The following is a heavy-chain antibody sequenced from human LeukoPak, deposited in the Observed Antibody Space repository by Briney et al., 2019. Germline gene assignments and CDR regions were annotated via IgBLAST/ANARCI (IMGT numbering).Heavy chain of an antibody. CDR1: GYTFTSYG. J-gene: IGHJ4*02. CDR2: ISAYNGNT. Sequence: ASVKVSCKASGYTFTSYGISWVRQAPGQGLEWMGWISAYNGNTNYAQKLQGRVTMTTDTSTSTAYMELRSLRSDDTAVYYCARDVDCSSTSCSRPFGYWGQGTLATVSS. CDR3: ARDVDCSSTSCSRPFGY. D-gene: IGHD2-2*01. V-gene: IGHV1-18*01.